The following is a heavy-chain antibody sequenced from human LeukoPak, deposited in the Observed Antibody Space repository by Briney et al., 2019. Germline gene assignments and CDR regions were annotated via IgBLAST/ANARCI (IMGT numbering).Heavy chain of an antibody. J-gene: IGHJ4*02. CDR3: AKQSYSNSWNNFDY. V-gene: IGHV3-30*02. Sequence: GGSLRLSCAASGFAASGFTFSTFGMHWVRQAPGKGLEWVAFIRYDGSNKYYADSVKGRFTISRDDSKNTLYLQMNSLRAEDTAVYYCAKQSYSNSWNNFDYWGQGTLVTVSS. CDR2: IRYDGSNK. D-gene: IGHD6-13*01. CDR1: GFTFSTFG.